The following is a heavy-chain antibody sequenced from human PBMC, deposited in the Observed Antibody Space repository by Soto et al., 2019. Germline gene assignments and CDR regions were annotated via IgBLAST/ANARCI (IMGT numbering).Heavy chain of an antibody. CDR3: ATRSPAFDY. V-gene: IGHV1-18*01. CDR2: ISTDKGKT. J-gene: IGHJ4*02. Sequence: QVQLVQSGPEVKKPGASVKVSCKTSGYTFTSDGISWVRQAPGQELEWMGWISTDKGKTNYAQKSQGRVTMTTDTSTSTAYMELRSLRSDDTAVYYCATRSPAFDYWGQGTLVTVSS. CDR1: GYTFTSDG.